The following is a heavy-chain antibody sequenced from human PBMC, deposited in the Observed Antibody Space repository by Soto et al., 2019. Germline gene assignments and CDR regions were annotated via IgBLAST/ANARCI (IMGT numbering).Heavy chain of an antibody. CDR3: AYGGSCDY. CDR2: ISTSGSTI. Sequence: EVQLVESGGGLVQPGGSLRLSCAASGFSFNEMNWVRQAPGKGLEWVSYISTSGSTIYYADSVKGRFIISRDNGKNSLYLQMNSLRAEDTAVYYCAYGGSCDYWGQGTQVTVSS. V-gene: IGHV3-48*03. CDR1: GFSFNE. J-gene: IGHJ4*02. D-gene: IGHD1-26*01.